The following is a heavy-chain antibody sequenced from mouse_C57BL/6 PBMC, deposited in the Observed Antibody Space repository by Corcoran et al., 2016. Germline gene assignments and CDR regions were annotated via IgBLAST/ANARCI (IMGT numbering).Heavy chain of an antibody. D-gene: IGHD4-1*01. V-gene: IGHV9-3*01. Sequence: QIQLVQSGPELKKPGETVKISCKASGYTFTTYGMSWVKQAPGKGLKWMGWINTYSGVPTYADDFKGRFAFSLETSASTAYLQINNRKNEDTATYFCARRTGTFWGQGTTLTVSS. CDR2: INTYSGVP. CDR3: ARRTGTF. J-gene: IGHJ2*01. CDR1: GYTFTTYG.